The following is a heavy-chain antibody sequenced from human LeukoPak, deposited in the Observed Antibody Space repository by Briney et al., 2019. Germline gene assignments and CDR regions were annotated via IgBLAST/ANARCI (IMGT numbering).Heavy chain of an antibody. CDR2: INAGNGNT. V-gene: IGHV1-3*01. D-gene: IGHD6-19*01. Sequence: ASVKVSCKASGYTFTSYAMHWVRQAPGQRLEWMGWINAGNGNTKYSQKFQGRVTITRDTSASTAYMELSSLRSEDTAVYYCARGRSAVADFDYWGQGTLVTVFS. CDR1: GYTFTSYA. CDR3: ARGRSAVADFDY. J-gene: IGHJ4*02.